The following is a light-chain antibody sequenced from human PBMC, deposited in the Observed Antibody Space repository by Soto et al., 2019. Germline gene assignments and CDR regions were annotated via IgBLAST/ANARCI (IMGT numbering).Light chain of an antibody. J-gene: IGLJ1*01. CDR2: EVT. V-gene: IGLV2-14*01. Sequence: QSVLTQPASVSGSPGQPITISCTGTSSDVGVYNYVSWYQQHPGKAPKVLIYEVTHRPSGVSNRFSGSKSGNTASLTISGLQAEDEADYYCSSYTSSSTVYVFGTGTKVTVL. CDR1: SSDVGVYNY. CDR3: SSYTSSSTVYV.